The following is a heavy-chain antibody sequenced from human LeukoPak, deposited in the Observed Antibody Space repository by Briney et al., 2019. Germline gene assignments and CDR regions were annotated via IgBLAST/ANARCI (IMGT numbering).Heavy chain of an antibody. J-gene: IGHJ4*02. CDR2: ISGDGGST. Sequence: GGSLRLSCAASGFTFDDYAMHWVRQAPGKGLEWVSLISGDGGSTYYADSVKGRFTISRDNSKNTLYLQMNSLRAEDTAVYYCARDGASESGSYYVFDYWGQGTLVTVSS. D-gene: IGHD1-26*01. CDR3: ARDGASESGSYYVFDY. CDR1: GFTFDDYA. V-gene: IGHV3-43*02.